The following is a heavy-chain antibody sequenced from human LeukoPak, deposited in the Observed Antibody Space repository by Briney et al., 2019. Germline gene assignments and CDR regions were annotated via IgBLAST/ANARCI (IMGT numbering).Heavy chain of an antibody. CDR1: GYTFTGYY. CDR2: INPNSGGT. V-gene: IGHV1-2*02. CDR3: ATIQPSYRYYSGSGNYYDNWFDP. J-gene: IGHJ5*02. Sequence: GASVKVSCKASGYTFTGYYIHWVRQAPGQGLGWMGWINPNSGGTNYAQNFQGRVTMTRDTSISAAYMDLNRLRSDDTAVYYCATIQPSYRYYSGSGNYYDNWFDPWGQGTLVTVSS. D-gene: IGHD3-10*01.